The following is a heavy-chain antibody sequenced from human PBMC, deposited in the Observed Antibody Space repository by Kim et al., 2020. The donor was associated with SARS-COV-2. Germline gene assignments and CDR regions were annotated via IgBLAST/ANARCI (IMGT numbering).Heavy chain of an antibody. CDR2: SDGRSI. Sequence: SDGRSIKYADSVNGRFTISRDNAKKSLSLQMNSLTPEDTAVYYCVREPNYWGQGTLVTVSS. V-gene: IGHV3-11*01. J-gene: IGHJ4*02. CDR3: VREPNY.